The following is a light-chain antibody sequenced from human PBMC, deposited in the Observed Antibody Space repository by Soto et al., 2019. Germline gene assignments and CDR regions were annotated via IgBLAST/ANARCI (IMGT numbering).Light chain of an antibody. CDR2: EVS. V-gene: IGLV2-23*02. CDR3: CSYAGSRTWV. Sequence: QSAPIQPASVSGSPGQSITISCTGTNSDIGLFSLVSWYQQYPDKAPKLIFYEVSKWPSGIPHRFSGSKSGNTASLTISGLQAEDEADYYCCSYAGSRTWVFGGGTKVTVL. CDR1: NSDIGLFSL. J-gene: IGLJ3*02.